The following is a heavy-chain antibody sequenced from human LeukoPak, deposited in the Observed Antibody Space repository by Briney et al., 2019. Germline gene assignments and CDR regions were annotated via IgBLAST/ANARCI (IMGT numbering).Heavy chain of an antibody. Sequence: SETLSLTCTVSGGSISSSSYYWGWIRQPPGKGLEWIGSIYYSGSTYYNPSLKSRVTISVDTSKNHFSVKLSSVTAADTAVYYCARGRYCSGGSCYAWFDPWGQGTLVTVSS. CDR3: ARGRYCSGGSCYAWFDP. V-gene: IGHV4-39*02. CDR1: GGSISSSSYY. D-gene: IGHD2-15*01. J-gene: IGHJ5*02. CDR2: IYYSGST.